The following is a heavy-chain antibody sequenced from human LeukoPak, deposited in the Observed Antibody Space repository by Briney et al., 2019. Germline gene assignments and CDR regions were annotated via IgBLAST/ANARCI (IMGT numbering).Heavy chain of an antibody. CDR2: INHSGST. CDR1: GGSFSVYY. J-gene: IGHJ4*02. V-gene: IGHV4-34*01. Sequence: PSETLSLTCTVYGGSFSVYYWTWIRQPPGKGLEWVGEINHSGSTNYNPSLKSRVTISVDTSKNQFSLKLSSVTAADTAVYYCARSGPGAVTTHTIDYWGQGTLVTVSS. D-gene: IGHD4-17*01. CDR3: ARSGPGAVTTHTIDY.